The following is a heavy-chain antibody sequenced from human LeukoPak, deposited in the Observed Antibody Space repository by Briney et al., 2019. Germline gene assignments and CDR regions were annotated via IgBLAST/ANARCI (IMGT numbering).Heavy chain of an antibody. CDR2: ITRNAAII. V-gene: IGHV3-9*01. D-gene: IGHD3-9*01. CDR3: ARGDILTTRLLDS. Sequence: GGSLRLSCAASGFIFDDYAMHWVRRAPGKGLQWVSGITRNAAIIGYVDSVKGRFTISRDSAKNSLYLQMNSLRPEDTAFYYCARGDILTTRLLDSWGLRTLVTVSS. J-gene: IGHJ4*02. CDR1: GFIFDDYA.